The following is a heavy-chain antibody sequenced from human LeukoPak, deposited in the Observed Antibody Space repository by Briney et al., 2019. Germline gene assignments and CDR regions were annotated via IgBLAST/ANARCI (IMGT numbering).Heavy chain of an antibody. V-gene: IGHV3-48*01. D-gene: IGHD1-1*01. CDR1: GFTFSSYS. CDR2: ISSSSTI. Sequence: GGSLRLSCAASGFTFSSYSMNWVRQAPGKGLEWVSYISSSSTIYYADSVKGRFTISRDNAKNSLYLQMNSLRAEDTAVYYCARDQRRTWSLDYWGQGTLVTVSS. J-gene: IGHJ4*02. CDR3: ARDQRRTWSLDY.